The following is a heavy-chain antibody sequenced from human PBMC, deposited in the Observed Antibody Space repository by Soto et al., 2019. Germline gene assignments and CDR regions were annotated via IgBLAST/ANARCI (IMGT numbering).Heavy chain of an antibody. CDR2: IYYSGST. CDR1: GGSIISSSYY. D-gene: IGHD3-22*01. J-gene: IGHJ4*02. Sequence: PXATLSHTCTVSGGSIISSSYYWGWIRQPPGKGLEWIGSIYYSGSTYYNPSLKSRVTISVDTSKNQFSLKLSSVTAADTAVYYCARGKTYYYDSSGLDWGQGTLVTVSS. V-gene: IGHV4-39*01. CDR3: ARGKTYYYDSSGLD.